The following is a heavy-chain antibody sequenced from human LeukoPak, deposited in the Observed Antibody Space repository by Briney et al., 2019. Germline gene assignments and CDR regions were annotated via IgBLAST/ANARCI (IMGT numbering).Heavy chain of an antibody. J-gene: IGHJ4*02. D-gene: IGHD6-13*01. Sequence: GRSLTLSCAASGFTFSSFGMHWVRQAPGKGLEWVAVIWYDASNKYYADSVKGRFTISRDNSKNTLYLQMNSLRDEDTAVYYCVRGVGVSRFNYLDSWGQGTLVIVSS. CDR3: VRGVGVSRFNYLDS. CDR2: IWYDASNK. CDR1: GFTFSSFG. V-gene: IGHV3-33*01.